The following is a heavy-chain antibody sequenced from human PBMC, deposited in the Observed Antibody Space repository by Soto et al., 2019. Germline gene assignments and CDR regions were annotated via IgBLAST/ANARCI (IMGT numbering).Heavy chain of an antibody. CDR1: GYTFTSYY. Sequence: QVQLVQSGAEVKKPGASVKVSCKASGYTFTSYYMHWVRQAPGQGLEWMGIINPSGGSTSYAQKAQGRVTMTRDPSTSTVYMEMSSLRSEDTAVYYCARAPGYCSSTSCPTKKYYFDYWGQGTLVTVSS. CDR2: INPSGGST. V-gene: IGHV1-46*03. D-gene: IGHD2-2*01. J-gene: IGHJ4*02. CDR3: ARAPGYCSSTSCPTKKYYFDY.